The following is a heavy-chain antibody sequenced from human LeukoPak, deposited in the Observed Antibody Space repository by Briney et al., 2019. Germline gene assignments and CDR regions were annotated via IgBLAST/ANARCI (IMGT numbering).Heavy chain of an antibody. CDR2: INHSGST. Sequence: SETLSLTCAVYGGSFSGYYWSWIRQPPGKGLEWIGEINHSGSTNYNPSLKSRVTISIDTSKNQFSLKLSSVTAADTAVYYCARGQPPAYYYDSSGYAWLDYWGQGTLVTVSS. J-gene: IGHJ4*02. CDR1: GGSFSGYY. V-gene: IGHV4-34*01. D-gene: IGHD3-22*01. CDR3: ARGQPPAYYYDSSGYAWLDY.